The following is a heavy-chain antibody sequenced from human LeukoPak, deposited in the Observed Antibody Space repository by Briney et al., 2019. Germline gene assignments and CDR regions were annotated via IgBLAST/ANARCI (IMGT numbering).Heavy chain of an antibody. CDR2: IYYSGST. D-gene: IGHD2-2*01. J-gene: IGHJ6*02. Sequence: SETLSLTCTVSGGSISSYYWSWIRQPPGKGLEWIGYIYYSGSTNYNPSLKSRVTISVDTSKNQFSLKLSSVTAADTAVYYCARWEGYCSSTSCFSGMDVWGQGTTVTASS. CDR3: ARWEGYCSSTSCFSGMDV. V-gene: IGHV4-59*08. CDR1: GGSISSYY.